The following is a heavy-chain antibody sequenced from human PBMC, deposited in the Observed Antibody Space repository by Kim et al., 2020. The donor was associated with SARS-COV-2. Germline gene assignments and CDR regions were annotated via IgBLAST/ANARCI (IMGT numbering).Heavy chain of an antibody. D-gene: IGHD3-10*01. V-gene: IGHV4-34*01. J-gene: IGHJ4*02. CDR2: INHSGST. CDR3: ARGITMVRGVIRRMKEVGGYDY. Sequence: SETLSLTCAVYGGSFSGYYWSWIRQPPGKGLEWIGEINHSGSTNYNPSLKSRVTISVDTSKNQFSLKLSSVTAADTAVYYCARGITMVRGVIRRMKEVGGYDYWGQGTLVTVSS. CDR1: GGSFSGYY.